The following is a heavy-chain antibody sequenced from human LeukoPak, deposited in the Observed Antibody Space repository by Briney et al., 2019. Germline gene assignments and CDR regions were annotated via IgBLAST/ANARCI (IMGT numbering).Heavy chain of an antibody. V-gene: IGHV3-7*01. CDR3: ARGREITVSGTDYFDY. CDR2: IKEDGSQE. J-gene: IGHJ4*02. Sequence: GGSLRLSCAASGFRFFNHWMSWVRQAPGKGLEWVATIKEDGSQEDYVDSVKGRFTISRDNARSSLYLQMNSQRVEDTAVYYCARGREITVSGTDYFDYWGQGTLLTVSS. CDR1: GFRFFNHW. D-gene: IGHD6-19*01.